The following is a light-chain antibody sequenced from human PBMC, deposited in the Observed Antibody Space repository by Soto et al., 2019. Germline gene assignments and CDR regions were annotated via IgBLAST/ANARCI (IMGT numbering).Light chain of an antibody. CDR2: DVS. CDR1: SSDVGGYNY. Sequence: QSALTQPASVSGSPGQSITISCTGTSSDVGGYNYVSWYQQHPGKAPKLMIYDVSNRPSGVSNLFSRSKSGNMASLTISRLQAEDEAEYYCSSYTSSSTRVFGTGTKVTVL. V-gene: IGLV2-14*01. J-gene: IGLJ1*01. CDR3: SSYTSSSTRV.